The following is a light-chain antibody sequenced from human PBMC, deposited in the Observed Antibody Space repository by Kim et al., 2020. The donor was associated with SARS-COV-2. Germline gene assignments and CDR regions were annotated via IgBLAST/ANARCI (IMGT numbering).Light chain of an antibody. CDR3: QQSHSTPST. V-gene: IGKV1-39*01. Sequence: DIKMTQSPSSLSASVGDRVTITCRTSQSISSYLNWYQQKPGKAPKFLIYAASNLQSGVPSRFSGSGSGTDFTLTITSLQPEDFATYYCQQSHSTPSTFGQGTKVDIK. J-gene: IGKJ1*01. CDR1: QSISSY. CDR2: AAS.